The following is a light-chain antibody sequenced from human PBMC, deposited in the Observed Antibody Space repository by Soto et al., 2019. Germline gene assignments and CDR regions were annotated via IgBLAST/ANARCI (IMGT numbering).Light chain of an antibody. CDR1: SSDVGGYIY. CDR3: SSYTSSSTYD. J-gene: IGLJ1*01. V-gene: IGLV2-14*01. CDR2: EVS. Sequence: QSALTQPASVSGSPGQSITISCTGTSSDVGGYIYVSWYQQHPGKAPKLMIYEVSNRPSGVSNRFSDSKSGNTASLTISGLQAEDEADYYCSSYTSSSTYDFGPGTKLTVL.